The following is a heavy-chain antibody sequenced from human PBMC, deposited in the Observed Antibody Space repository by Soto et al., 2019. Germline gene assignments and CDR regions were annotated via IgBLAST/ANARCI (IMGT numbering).Heavy chain of an antibody. Sequence: QVQLQESGPGVVKASETLSLTCTVSGRSMSGYYWSWIRQPAGERLEWIGRIYTSGTTDFNPSLKGRVTMSVDTSKNQFSLKLNSVTAADSAVYFCARAASPYFDLLSAFDPWGQGVLVTVSS. CDR3: ARAASPYFDLLSAFDP. J-gene: IGHJ5*02. D-gene: IGHD3-9*01. CDR1: GRSMSGYY. V-gene: IGHV4-4*07. CDR2: IYTSGTT.